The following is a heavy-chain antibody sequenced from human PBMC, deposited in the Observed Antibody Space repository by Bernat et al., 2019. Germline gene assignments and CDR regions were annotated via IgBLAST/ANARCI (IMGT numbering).Heavy chain of an antibody. J-gene: IGHJ2*01. CDR1: GGSISSSSYY. Sequence: QLQLQESGPGLVKPSETLSLTCTVSGGSISSSSYYWGWIRQPPGKGLEWIGSIYYSGSTYYNPSLKSRVTISVDTSKNQFSLKLSSVTAADTAVYYCARLNWSSTSCYSVRDYWYFDLWGRGTLVTVSS. D-gene: IGHD2-2*01. CDR2: IYYSGST. CDR3: ARLNWSSTSCYSVRDYWYFDL. V-gene: IGHV4-39*01.